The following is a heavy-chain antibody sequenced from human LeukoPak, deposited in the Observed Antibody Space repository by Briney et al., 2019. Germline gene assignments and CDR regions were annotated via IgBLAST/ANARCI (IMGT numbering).Heavy chain of an antibody. CDR1: GGSISSANYY. V-gene: IGHV4-61*02. D-gene: IGHD2-15*01. J-gene: IGHJ5*02. Sequence: SETLSLTCTVSGGSISSANYYWSWIRQPAGKRLEWIGRIYTGGSIDYNPSLKSRVIISVDTSKNQFSLSLSSVTAADTAVYYCARYCSGGRCSSTWGQGTLVTVSS. CDR2: IYTGGSI. CDR3: ARYCSGGRCSST.